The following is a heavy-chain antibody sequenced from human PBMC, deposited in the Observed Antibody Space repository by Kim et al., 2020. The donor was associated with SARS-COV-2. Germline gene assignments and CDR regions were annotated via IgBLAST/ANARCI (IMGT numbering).Heavy chain of an antibody. D-gene: IGHD2-21*01. Sequence: GGSLRLSCAASGFTFSSYGMHWVRQTPGKGLEWVAVISYDGSNKYYADSVKGRFTISRDNSKNTLYLQMNSLRAEDTAVYYCAKEGGGAHHYYYYYGMDVWGQGTTVTVSS. CDR2: ISYDGSNK. CDR3: AKEGGGAHHYYYYYGMDV. V-gene: IGHV3-30*18. CDR1: GFTFSSYG. J-gene: IGHJ6*02.